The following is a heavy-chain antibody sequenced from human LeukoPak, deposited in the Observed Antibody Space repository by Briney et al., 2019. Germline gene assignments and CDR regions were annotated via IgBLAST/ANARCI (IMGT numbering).Heavy chain of an antibody. CDR3: ARDLSLNWFDP. CDR1: GFTFSRYT. V-gene: IGHV3-21*01. J-gene: IGHJ5*02. CDR2: ISSSSSYI. Sequence: PGGSLRLSCAASGFTFSRYTMNWVRQAPGKGLEWVSSISSSSSYIYYADSVKGRFTISRDNARNSLYLQMNSLRAEDTAVYYCARDLSLNWFDPWGQGTLVTVSS.